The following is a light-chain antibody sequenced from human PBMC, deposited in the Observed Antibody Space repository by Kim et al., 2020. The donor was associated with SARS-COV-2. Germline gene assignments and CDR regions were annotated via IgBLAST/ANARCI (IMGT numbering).Light chain of an antibody. J-gene: IGKJ2*01. V-gene: IGKV4-1*01. CDR3: QQYYCPPYT. Sequence: DVVMTQSPDSLAVSLGERATINCKSSQSVLYSPDNRNYLAWYQHKLGQSPRLLIYWASTRESGVPDRFSGSGSGTDFTLTISSLQSEDVAVYYCQQYYCPPYTFGQGTNLEI. CDR1: QSVLYSPDNRNY. CDR2: WAS.